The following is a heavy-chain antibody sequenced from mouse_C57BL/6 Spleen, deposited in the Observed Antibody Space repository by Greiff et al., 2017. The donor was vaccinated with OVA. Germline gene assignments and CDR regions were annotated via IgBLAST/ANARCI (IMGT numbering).Heavy chain of an antibody. CDR2: INPSSGYT. J-gene: IGHJ2*01. Sequence: LVESGAELAKPGASVKLSCKASGYTFTSYWMHWVKQRPGQGLEWIGYINPSSGYTKYNQKFKDKATLTADKSSSTAYMQLSSLTYEDSAVYYCARSETTRYSKGYFDYWGQGTTLTVSS. CDR3: ARSETTRYSKGYFDY. V-gene: IGHV1-7*01. D-gene: IGHD2-5*01. CDR1: GYTFTSYW.